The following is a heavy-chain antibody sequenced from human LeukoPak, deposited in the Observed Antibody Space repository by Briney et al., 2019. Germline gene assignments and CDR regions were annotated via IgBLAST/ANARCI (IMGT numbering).Heavy chain of an antibody. J-gene: IGHJ4*02. Sequence: SVKGSCKASGGTFSSYAISWVRQAPGQGLEWMGGIIPIFGTANYAQKCQGRVTITADESTSTAYMELSSLRSEDTAVYYCAREGRCSSTSCSFDYWGQGTLVTVSS. CDR2: IIPIFGTA. D-gene: IGHD2-2*01. CDR1: GGTFSSYA. CDR3: AREGRCSSTSCSFDY. V-gene: IGHV1-69*13.